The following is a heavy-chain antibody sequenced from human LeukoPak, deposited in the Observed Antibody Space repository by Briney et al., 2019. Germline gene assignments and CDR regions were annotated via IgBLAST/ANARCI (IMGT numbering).Heavy chain of an antibody. D-gene: IGHD3-10*01. V-gene: IGHV4-59*01. Sequence: SETLSLTCTVSGGSISSSYWSWIRQPPGKGLEWIGSIYYSGSTHYNPSLKSRVTISVDTSKSQFSLKLSSLTAADTAVYYCARDGLTYYYGSGTFGAIDIWGQGTMVTVSS. CDR1: GGSISSSY. CDR2: IYYSGST. CDR3: ARDGLTYYYGSGTFGAIDI. J-gene: IGHJ3*02.